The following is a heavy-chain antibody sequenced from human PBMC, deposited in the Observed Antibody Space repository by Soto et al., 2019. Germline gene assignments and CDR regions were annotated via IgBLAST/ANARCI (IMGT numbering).Heavy chain of an antibody. D-gene: IGHD6-13*01. CDR2: INPHTGDT. CDR3: AREVGAAPGARREWYLDL. Sequence: QVQLVQSGAEVKKPGASVTVSCKTSGYPLTDFYIHWVRQAPGQGLEWMAWINPHTGDTNTALKFQGRVTMSRDRSINTAFMELTRLSSDDTAVYYCAREVGAAPGARREWYLDLWGRGTLVSDSS. CDR1: GYPLTDFY. V-gene: IGHV1-2*02. J-gene: IGHJ2*01.